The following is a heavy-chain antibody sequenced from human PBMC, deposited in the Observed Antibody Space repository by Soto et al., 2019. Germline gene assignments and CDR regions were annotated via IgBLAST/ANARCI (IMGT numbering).Heavy chain of an antibody. D-gene: IGHD3-3*01. CDR2: IIPIFGTA. Sequence: QVQLVQSGAEVKKPGSSVKVSCKASGGTFSSYAISWVRQAPGQGLEWMGGIIPIFGTANYAQKFQGRVTITADEFTSKAYMELIRLRSEDTAVYYCARVNTIFGVVNKNRRWFAPWGQGTLVTVSS. J-gene: IGHJ5*02. V-gene: IGHV1-69*12. CDR3: ARVNTIFGVVNKNRRWFAP. CDR1: GGTFSSYA.